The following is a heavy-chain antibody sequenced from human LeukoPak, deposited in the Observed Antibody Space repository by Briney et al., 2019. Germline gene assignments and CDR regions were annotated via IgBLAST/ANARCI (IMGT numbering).Heavy chain of an antibody. CDR2: IYPGDSDT. V-gene: IGHV5-51*01. CDR1: GYSFTSYW. J-gene: IGHJ6*03. CDR3: ARQPRIWGSGVNYYYMDV. D-gene: IGHD2-15*01. Sequence: GESLKISCKGSGYSFTSYWIGWVRQMPGKGLEWRGIIYPGDSDTRYSPSFQGQVTISADKSISTAYLQWSSLKASDTAMYDCARQPRIWGSGVNYYYMDVWGKGTTVTVSS.